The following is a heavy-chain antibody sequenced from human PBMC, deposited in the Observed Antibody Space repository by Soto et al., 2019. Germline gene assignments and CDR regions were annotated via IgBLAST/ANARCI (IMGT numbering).Heavy chain of an antibody. CDR2: ISYDGSNK. CDR1: GFTFSSYG. V-gene: IGHV3-30*18. Sequence: GGSLRLSCAASGFTFSSYGMHWVRQAPGKGLEWVAVISYDGSNKYYADSVKGRFTISRDNSKNTLYLQMNSLRAEDTAVYYCAKSRMVRGVIARRGFDPWG. CDR3: AKSRMVRGVIARRGFDP. J-gene: IGHJ5*02. D-gene: IGHD3-10*01.